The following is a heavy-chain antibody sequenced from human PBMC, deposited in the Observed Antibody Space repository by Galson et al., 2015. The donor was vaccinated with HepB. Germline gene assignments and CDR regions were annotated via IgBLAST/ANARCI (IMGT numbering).Heavy chain of an antibody. J-gene: IGHJ4*02. CDR3: VKGSGLWFGEPPLFDY. D-gene: IGHD3-10*01. V-gene: IGHV3-64D*06. Sequence: SLRLSCAASGFTFSSFAMHWVRQAPGKGLEYVSAISSNGGSTYYADSVKGRFTISRDNSKNTLYLQMSSLRAEDTAVYYCVKGSGLWFGEPPLFDYWGQGTLVTVSS. CDR1: GFTFSSFA. CDR2: ISSNGGST.